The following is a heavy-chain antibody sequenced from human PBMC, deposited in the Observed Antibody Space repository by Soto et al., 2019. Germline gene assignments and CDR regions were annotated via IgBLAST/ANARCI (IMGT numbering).Heavy chain of an antibody. D-gene: IGHD3-22*01. Sequence: ASVKVSCKASGGTFSSYAISWVRQAPGQGLEWMGGIIPILGIANYAQKFQGRVTITADKSTSTAYMELSSLRSEDTAVYYCATRYYYDSSGYYFGDYYFDYWGQGTLVTVSS. CDR1: GGTFSSYA. V-gene: IGHV1-69*10. CDR2: IIPILGIA. CDR3: ATRYYYDSSGYYFGDYYFDY. J-gene: IGHJ4*02.